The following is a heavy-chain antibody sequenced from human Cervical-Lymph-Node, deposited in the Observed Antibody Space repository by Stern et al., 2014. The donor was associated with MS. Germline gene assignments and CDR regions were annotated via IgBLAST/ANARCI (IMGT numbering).Heavy chain of an antibody. CDR2: INTNSGNP. CDR1: GYTFSGYS. CDR3: ARFVDYPMGRVFDV. V-gene: IGHV7-4-1*02. D-gene: IGHD3-10*01. J-gene: IGHJ4*02. Sequence: VQLVESGSEWKKPGASVKVCCKASGYTFSGYSLNWVRQAPGQGLEWMGWINTNSGNPTYAQGFTGRFVFSLDTSVSTAYLQISSLKTEDTGIYFCARFVDYPMGRVFDVWGQGTQVTVSS.